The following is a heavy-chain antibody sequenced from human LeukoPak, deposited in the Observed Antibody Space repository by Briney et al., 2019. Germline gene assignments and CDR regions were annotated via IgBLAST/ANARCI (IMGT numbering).Heavy chain of an antibody. Sequence: SETLSLTCTVSGGSISDYYWSWIRQPPGKGLEWIGYIYYSGSTTYNPSLKSRVTMSVDTAKNQLSLKLRSVTAADMAVYYCARGDFCSSSSCYLRPMDVWGKGTTVTVSS. CDR3: ARGDFCSSSSCYLRPMDV. CDR1: GGSISDYY. CDR2: IYYSGST. V-gene: IGHV4-59*01. D-gene: IGHD2-2*01. J-gene: IGHJ6*03.